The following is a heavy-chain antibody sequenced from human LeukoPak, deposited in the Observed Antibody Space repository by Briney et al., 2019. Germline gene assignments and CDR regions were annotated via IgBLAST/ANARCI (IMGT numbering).Heavy chain of an antibody. D-gene: IGHD3/OR15-3a*01. J-gene: IGHJ4*02. Sequence: SETLSLTCTVYGGSFSPYYWNWIRQPPGKGLEWIGEINHRGSTTYNPSLKSRVTISLDTSKNQFSLKLSSVTAADSAVYYCARVGLDWGSIDYWGQGTLVTVSS. CDR1: GGSFSPYY. CDR2: INHRGST. CDR3: ARVGLDWGSIDY. V-gene: IGHV4-34*01.